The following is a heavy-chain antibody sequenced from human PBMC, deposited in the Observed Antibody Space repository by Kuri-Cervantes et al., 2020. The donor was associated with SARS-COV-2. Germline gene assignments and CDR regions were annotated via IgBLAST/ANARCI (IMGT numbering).Heavy chain of an antibody. Sequence: SETLSLTCTVSSYSISSSYFWAWIRQPPGKGLEWIGSIYHSGSTYYNPSLKSRVTISVDTSKNQFSLKLSSVTAADTAVYYCARHSDYSSTLLRFLDPQWGFDPWGQGTLVTVSS. D-gene: IGHD3-3*01. CDR1: SYSISSSYF. J-gene: IGHJ5*02. CDR3: ARHSDYSSTLLRFLDPQWGFDP. V-gene: IGHV4-38-2*02. CDR2: IYHSGST.